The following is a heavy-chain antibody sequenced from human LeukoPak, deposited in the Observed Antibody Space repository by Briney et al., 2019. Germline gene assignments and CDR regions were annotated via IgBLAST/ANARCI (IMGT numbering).Heavy chain of an antibody. Sequence: SETLSLTCTASGGSISNYYWSWIRQPPGKGLEWIGYVFYSGSTNYNPSLRSRVTISVDTSKNQFSLKLSSVTAADRAVYYCARGLSRTYYYDSSGSGKPYYFDYWGQGTLVTVSS. V-gene: IGHV4-59*01. J-gene: IGHJ4*02. CDR3: ARGLSRTYYYDSSGSGKPYYFDY. CDR1: GGSISNYY. D-gene: IGHD3-22*01. CDR2: VFYSGST.